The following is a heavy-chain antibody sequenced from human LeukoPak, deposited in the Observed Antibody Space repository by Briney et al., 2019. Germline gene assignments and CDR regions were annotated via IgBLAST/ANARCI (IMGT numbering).Heavy chain of an antibody. V-gene: IGHV1-18*01. J-gene: IGHJ3*02. D-gene: IGHD3-10*01. CDR2: ISAYNGNT. CDR1: GYTFTSYG. CDR3: ARDSYYYGSGSPPYAFDI. Sequence: ASVKVSCKASGYTFTSYGISWVRQAPGQGLEWMGWISAYNGNTNYAQKLQGRVTMTTDTSTSTAYMELRSLRSDDTAVYYCARDSYYYGSGSPPYAFDIWGQGTMVTVSS.